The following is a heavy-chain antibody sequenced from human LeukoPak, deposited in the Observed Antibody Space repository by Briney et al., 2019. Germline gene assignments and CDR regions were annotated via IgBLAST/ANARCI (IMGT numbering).Heavy chain of an antibody. Sequence: SVKVSCKASGGTFSSYAISWVRQAPGQGLEWMGGIIPIFGTANYAQKFQGRVTITADESTSTAYMELSSLRSEDTAVYYCASLVHRPRGATTSYYYYYMDVWGKGTTVTVSS. CDR1: GGTFSSYA. J-gene: IGHJ6*03. CDR3: ASLVHRPRGATTSYYYYYMDV. V-gene: IGHV1-69*13. CDR2: IIPIFGTA. D-gene: IGHD1-26*01.